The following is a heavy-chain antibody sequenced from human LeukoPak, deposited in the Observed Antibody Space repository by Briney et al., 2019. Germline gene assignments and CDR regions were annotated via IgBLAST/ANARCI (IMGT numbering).Heavy chain of an antibody. D-gene: IGHD1-26*01. J-gene: IGHJ1*01. CDR1: GYTPTELS. Sequence: GASVKVSCKVSGYTPTELSMHWVRQAPGKGLEWMGGFDPEDGETIYAQKFQGRVTMTEDTSTDTAYMELSSLRSEDPAVYYCATAKWELRLGYFQHWGQGTLVTVSS. CDR2: FDPEDGET. CDR3: ATAKWELRLGYFQH. V-gene: IGHV1-24*01.